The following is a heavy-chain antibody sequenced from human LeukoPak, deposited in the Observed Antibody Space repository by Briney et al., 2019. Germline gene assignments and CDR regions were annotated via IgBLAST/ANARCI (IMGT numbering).Heavy chain of an antibody. CDR2: IYYGGST. V-gene: IGHV4-30-4*08. Sequence: SQTLSLTCTVSGGSISSGDYYWSWIRQPPGRGLEWIGYIYYGGSTYYNPSLKSRVTISVDTSKNQFSLKLSSVTAADTAVYYCASMTTVTSDFDYWGQGTLVTVSS. CDR1: GGSISSGDYY. CDR3: ASMTTVTSDFDY. J-gene: IGHJ4*02. D-gene: IGHD4-11*01.